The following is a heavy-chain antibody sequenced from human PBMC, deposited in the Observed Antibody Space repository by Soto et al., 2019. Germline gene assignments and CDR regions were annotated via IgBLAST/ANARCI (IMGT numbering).Heavy chain of an antibody. J-gene: IGHJ4*02. D-gene: IGHD3-22*01. CDR3: AKSDYYDSSGYSYYFDY. V-gene: IGHV3-30*18. Sequence: AGGSLRLSCAASGFTFSSYGMHWVRQAPGKGPEWVAVISYDGSNKYYADSVKGRFTISRDNSKNTLYLQMNSLRAEDTAVYYCAKSDYYDSSGYSYYFDYWGQGTLVTVSS. CDR2: ISYDGSNK. CDR1: GFTFSSYG.